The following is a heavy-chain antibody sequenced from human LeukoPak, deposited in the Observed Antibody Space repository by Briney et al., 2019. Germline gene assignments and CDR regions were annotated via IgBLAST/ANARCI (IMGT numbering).Heavy chain of an antibody. J-gene: IGHJ6*02. V-gene: IGHV3-43*02. CDR1: GFTFDDYA. Sequence: GGSLRLSCAASGFTFDDYAMHWVRQAPGKGLEWVSLISGDGGSTYYADSVKGRFTISRVNSKNSLYLQMNSLRTEDTALYYCAKDGYSYGIYGMDVWGQGTTVTVSS. CDR3: AKDGYSYGIYGMDV. D-gene: IGHD5-18*01. CDR2: ISGDGGST.